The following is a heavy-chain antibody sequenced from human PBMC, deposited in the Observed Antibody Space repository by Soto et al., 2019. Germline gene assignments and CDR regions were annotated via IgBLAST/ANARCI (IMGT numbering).Heavy chain of an antibody. CDR3: VRVTGAERH. D-gene: IGHD7-27*01. Sequence: EVQLVESGGGLTQPGGSLRLSCVVSGFIVSRSHMMWVRQAPGKGLEGASVIYNHGQINYVDPVKVRFTIARDNSKNTIYLQMNSLKVEDTAVYYCVRVTGAERHWGQGALVPVSS. CDR1: GFIVSRSH. CDR2: IYNHGQI. J-gene: IGHJ4*02. V-gene: IGHV3-53*01.